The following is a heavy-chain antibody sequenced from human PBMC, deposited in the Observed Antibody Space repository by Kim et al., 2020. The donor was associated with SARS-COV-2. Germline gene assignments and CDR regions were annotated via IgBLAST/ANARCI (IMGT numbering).Heavy chain of an antibody. D-gene: IGHD3-3*01. CDR1: GGTFSSYA. V-gene: IGHV1-69*13. Sequence: SVKVSCKASGGTFSSYAISWVRQAPGQGLEWMGGIIPIFGTANYAQKFQGRVTITADESTSTAYMELSSLRSEDTAVYYCARDPRYFWSGNLGWFDPWGQGTLVTVSS. CDR3: ARDPRYFWSGNLGWFDP. J-gene: IGHJ5*02. CDR2: IIPIFGTA.